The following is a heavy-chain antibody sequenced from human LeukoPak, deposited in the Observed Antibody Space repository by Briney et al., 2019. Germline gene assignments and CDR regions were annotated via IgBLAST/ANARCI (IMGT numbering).Heavy chain of an antibody. CDR2: ISYDGSNK. J-gene: IGHJ6*03. CDR1: GFTFSSYA. V-gene: IGHV3-30-3*01. Sequence: GGSLRLSCAASGFTFSSYAMHWVRQAPGKGLEWVAVISYDGSNKYYADSVKGRFTISRDNSKNTLYLQMNSLRAEDTAVYYCARVGYYYYYYYMDVWGKGTTVTVSS. CDR3: ARVGYYYYYYYMDV. D-gene: IGHD5-12*01.